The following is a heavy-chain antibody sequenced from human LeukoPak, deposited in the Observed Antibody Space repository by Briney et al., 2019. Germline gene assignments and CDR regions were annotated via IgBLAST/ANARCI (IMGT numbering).Heavy chain of an antibody. CDR3: ARAVSDAFDI. CDR2: ISHSGTT. Sequence: PSETLSLTCAVYGGSFSGYYWNWIRQPPGKGLERIGEISHSGTTNYNPSLKSRVTISLDTSKNQFSLKLSSVTAADTAVYYCARAVSDAFDIWGQGTMVTVSS. V-gene: IGHV4-34*01. J-gene: IGHJ3*02. CDR1: GGSFSGYY.